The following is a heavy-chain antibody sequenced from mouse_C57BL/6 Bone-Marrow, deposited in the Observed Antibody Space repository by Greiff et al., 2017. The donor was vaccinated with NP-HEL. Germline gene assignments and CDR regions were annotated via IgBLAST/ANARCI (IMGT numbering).Heavy chain of an antibody. CDR2: INPNYGTT. Sequence: EVQVVESGPELVKPGASVKISCKASGYSFTDYNMNWVKQSNGKSLEWIGVINPNYGTTSYNQKFKGKATLTVDQSSSTAYMQLNSLTSEDSAVYYCARFGDGYYRYYAMDYWGQGTSVTVSS. V-gene: IGHV1-39*01. J-gene: IGHJ4*01. CDR3: ARFGDGYYRYYAMDY. D-gene: IGHD2-3*01. CDR1: GYSFTDYN.